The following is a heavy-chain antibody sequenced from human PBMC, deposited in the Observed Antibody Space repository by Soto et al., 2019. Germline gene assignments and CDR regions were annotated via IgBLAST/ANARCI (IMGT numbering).Heavy chain of an antibody. CDR3: ARVPGP. V-gene: IGHV4-30-2*01. CDR2: IYHSGST. Sequence: SETLSLSCAVSGGSISRGGYSWSWIRQPPGKGLEWIGYIYHSGSTYYNPSLKSRVTISVDRSKNQFSLKLSSVTAADTAVYYCARVPGPWGQGTLVTVSS. J-gene: IGHJ5*02. D-gene: IGHD7-27*01. CDR1: GGSISRGGYS.